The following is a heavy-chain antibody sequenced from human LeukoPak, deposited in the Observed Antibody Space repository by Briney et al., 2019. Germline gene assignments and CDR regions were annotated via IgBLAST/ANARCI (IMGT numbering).Heavy chain of an antibody. Sequence: PGGPLRLSCAASGFTFTSYYMHWVRQAPGQGLEWMGIINPSGGSTSYAQKFQGRVTMTRDTSTSTVYMELSSLRSEDTAVYYCARGHGYFDYWGQGTLVTVSS. CDR1: GFTFTSYY. CDR3: ARGHGYFDY. J-gene: IGHJ4*02. CDR2: INPSGGST. V-gene: IGHV1-46*01.